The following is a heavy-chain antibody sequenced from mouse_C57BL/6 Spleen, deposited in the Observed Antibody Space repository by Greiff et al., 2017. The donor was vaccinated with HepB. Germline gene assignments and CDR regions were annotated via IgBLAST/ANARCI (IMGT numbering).Heavy chain of an antibody. CDR1: GYTFTDYE. CDR2: IDPETGGT. D-gene: IGHD1-1*01. J-gene: IGHJ4*01. Sequence: QVQLKESGAELVRPGASVTLSCKASGYTFTDYEMHWVKQTPVHGLEWIGAIDPETGGTAYNQKFKGKAILTADKSSSTAYMELRSLTSEDSAVYYCTRRGLYGSRVYYAMDYWGQGTSVTVSS. CDR3: TRRGLYGSRVYYAMDY. V-gene: IGHV1-15*01.